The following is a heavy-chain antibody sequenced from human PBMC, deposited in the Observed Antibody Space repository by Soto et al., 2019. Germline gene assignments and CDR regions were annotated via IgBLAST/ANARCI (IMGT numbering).Heavy chain of an antibody. Sequence: HLQESGPGLVKPSGTLSLTCDVSGGSISSSSWWTWVRQSPGKGLEWIGEIYHAGSPNYNPSLQSRLTILADKSKNHFSLRLTSVTAADTAIYYCARGLSFRGDFDVWGQGTTVTVSS. V-gene: IGHV4-4*02. J-gene: IGHJ3*01. CDR3: ARGLSFRGDFDV. CDR2: IYHAGSP. D-gene: IGHD2-21*02. CDR1: GGSISSSSW.